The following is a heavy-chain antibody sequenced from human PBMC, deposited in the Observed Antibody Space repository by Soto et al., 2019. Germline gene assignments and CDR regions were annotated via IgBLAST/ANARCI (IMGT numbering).Heavy chain of an antibody. J-gene: IGHJ4*02. V-gene: IGHV3-7*05. CDR2: IKLDGSEK. CDR1: GFIFSNYW. D-gene: IGHD5-18*01. Sequence: EVQLVESGGGLVQPGGSLRLYGAASGFIFSNYWMSWVRQAPGKGLEWVANIKLDGSEKYYVESVKGRFTISRDNARNSLYLQMNSLRAEDTAVYYCVRDVTGGYSFGWWGQGTLVTVSS. CDR3: VRDVTGGYSFGW.